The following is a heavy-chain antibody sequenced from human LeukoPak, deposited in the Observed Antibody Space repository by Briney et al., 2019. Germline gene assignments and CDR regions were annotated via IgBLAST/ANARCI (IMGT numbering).Heavy chain of an antibody. D-gene: IGHD3-22*01. CDR2: IYYSGST. CDR3: ARVARGSGYYSY. V-gene: IGHV4-31*03. J-gene: IGHJ4*02. Sequence: TSQTLSLTCTVSGGSISSGGYYWSWIRQHPGKGLEWIGYIYYSGSTYYNPSLKSRVTISVDTSKNQFSLKLSSVTAADTAVYYCARVARGSGYYSYWGLGTLVTVSS. CDR1: GGSISSGGYY.